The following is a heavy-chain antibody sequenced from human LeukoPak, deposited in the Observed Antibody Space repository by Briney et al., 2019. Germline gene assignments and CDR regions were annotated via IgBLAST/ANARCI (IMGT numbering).Heavy chain of an antibody. J-gene: IGHJ4*02. CDR3: ATLEHPRVWGSYRTAFDY. D-gene: IGHD3-16*02. CDR2: ISNDGSRK. V-gene: IGHV3-30*03. CDR1: GFTFSRHG. Sequence: PGRSLRLSCAPSGFTFSRHGMHWVRQAPGKGLEWVAIISNDGSRKYYAHSVEGRFTISRDNSKNTLYLQMDSLRAEDTAVYYCATLEHPRVWGSYRTAFDYWGQGTLVTVSS.